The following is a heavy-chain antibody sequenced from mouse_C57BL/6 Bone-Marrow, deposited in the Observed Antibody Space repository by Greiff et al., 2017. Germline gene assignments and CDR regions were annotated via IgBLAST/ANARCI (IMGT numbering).Heavy chain of an antibody. Sequence: VQLQQSGTVLARPGASVKMSCKTSGYTFTSYWMHWVKQRPGQGLEWIGAIYPGNSDTSYNQKFKGQAKLTAVTSASTAYMALSSLTNEDSAVYYWTRWGWGYFEVWGTGTTVTVSA. CDR3: TRWGWGYFEV. J-gene: IGHJ1*03. D-gene: IGHD3-3*01. CDR2: IYPGNSDT. CDR1: GYTFTSYW. V-gene: IGHV1-5*01.